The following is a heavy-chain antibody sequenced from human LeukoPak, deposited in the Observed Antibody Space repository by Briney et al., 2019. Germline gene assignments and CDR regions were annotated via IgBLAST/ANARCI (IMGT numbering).Heavy chain of an antibody. J-gene: IGHJ4*02. CDR1: GYTFTSYG. CDR3: ARGEDIVVVVAATYFDY. D-gene: IGHD2-15*01. V-gene: IGHV1-18*01. CDR2: ISAYNGNT. Sequence: GASVKVSCKASGYTFTSYGISWVRQAPGRGLEWMGWISAYNGNTNYAQKLQGRVTMTTDTSTSTAYMELRSLRSDDTAVYYCARGEDIVVVVAATYFDYWGQGTLVTVSS.